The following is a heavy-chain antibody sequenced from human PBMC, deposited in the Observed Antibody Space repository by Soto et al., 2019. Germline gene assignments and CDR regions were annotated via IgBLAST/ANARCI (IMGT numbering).Heavy chain of an antibody. CDR2: ISYDGSNK. CDR1: GFAFSSYD. J-gene: IGHJ4*02. D-gene: IGHD2-2*02. CDR3: ASALYDGLTDY. Sequence: QVQLVESGGGLVQPGRSLRLSCAASGFAFSSYDMHWVRQAPGKGLEWVAFISYDGSNKYYVDSVKGRFTISRDNSKNTLYLQMNSLGGEETAVYYCASALYDGLTDYWGQGTLVTVSS. V-gene: IGHV3-30-3*01.